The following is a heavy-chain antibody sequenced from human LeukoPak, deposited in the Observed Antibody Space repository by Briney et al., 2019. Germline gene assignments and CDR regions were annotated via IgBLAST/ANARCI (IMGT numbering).Heavy chain of an antibody. CDR3: ARHVSSASFHFDL. V-gene: IGHV4-39*01. J-gene: IGHJ5*02. CDR2: IYYTGST. Sequence: SETLSLTCSVSGGSISRSAYYWGWIRQPPGEGLEWIGSIYYTGSTFYSPSLKSRVTISLDTSNNQFSLKLTSMTAADTSIYYCARHVSSASFHFDLWGQGAQVIVSS. D-gene: IGHD2-2*01. CDR1: GGSISRSAYY.